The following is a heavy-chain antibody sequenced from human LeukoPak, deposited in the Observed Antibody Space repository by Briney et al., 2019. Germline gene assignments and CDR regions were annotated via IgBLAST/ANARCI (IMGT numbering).Heavy chain of an antibody. V-gene: IGHV3-7*03. J-gene: IGHJ3*02. CDR2: VNQDERDR. CDR1: GFTFRSYW. CDR3: ARVLAGSAFGI. Sequence: GGSLRLSCAASGFTFRSYWMSWVRQAPGKGLEWVANVNQDERDRYYVDSVKGRFTISRDISKNMLFLQMNSLRAEDTAVYYCARVLAGSAFGIWGQGTMVIVSS. D-gene: IGHD1-1*01.